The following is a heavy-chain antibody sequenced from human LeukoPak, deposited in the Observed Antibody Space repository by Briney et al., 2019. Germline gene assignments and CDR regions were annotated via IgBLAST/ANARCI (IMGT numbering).Heavy chain of an antibody. D-gene: IGHD3-10*01. V-gene: IGHV3-11*06. CDR2: ISSSSSYT. J-gene: IGHJ4*02. CDR1: GFTFSDYY. Sequence: PGGSLRLSCAASGFTFSDYYMSWIRQAPGKGLEWVSYISSSSSYTNYADSVKGRFTISRDNAKNSLYLQMNSLRAEDMAVYYCARVLLWFGELSDLYFDYWGQGTLVTVSS. CDR3: ARVLLWFGELSDLYFDY.